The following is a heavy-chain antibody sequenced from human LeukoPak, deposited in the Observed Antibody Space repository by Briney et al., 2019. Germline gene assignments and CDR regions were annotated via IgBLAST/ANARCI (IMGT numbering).Heavy chain of an antibody. CDR2: IYYSGST. Sequence: SETLSLTCTVSGGSISSGDYYWSWIRQPPGKGLEWIGYIYYSGSTYYNPSLKSRVTISVDTSKNQFSLKLSSVTAADTAVYYCARGLEWLSKPYYYYYMDVWGKGTTVTVSS. D-gene: IGHD3-3*01. CDR3: ARGLEWLSKPYYYYYMDV. J-gene: IGHJ6*03. V-gene: IGHV4-30-4*02. CDR1: GGSISSGDYY.